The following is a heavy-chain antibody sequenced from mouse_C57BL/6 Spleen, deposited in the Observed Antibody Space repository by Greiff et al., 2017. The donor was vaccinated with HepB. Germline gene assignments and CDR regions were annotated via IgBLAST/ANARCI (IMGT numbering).Heavy chain of an antibody. J-gene: IGHJ3*01. V-gene: IGHV7-3*01. CDR3: ARSGLTPFAY. CDR2: IRNKANGYTT. CDR1: GFTFTDYY. Sequence: EVNVVESGGGLVQPGGSLSLSCAASGFTFTDYYMSWVRQPPGKALEWLGFIRNKANGYTTEYSASVKGRFTISRDNSQSILYLQMNALRAEDSATYYCARSGLTPFAYWGQGTLVTVSA. D-gene: IGHD2-4*01.